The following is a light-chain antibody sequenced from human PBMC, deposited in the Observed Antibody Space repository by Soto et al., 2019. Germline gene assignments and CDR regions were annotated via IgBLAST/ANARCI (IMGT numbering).Light chain of an antibody. Sequence: DIVLTQSPATLSLSPGERATLSCRASQSVSSYLAWYQQKPGQAPRLLIYDASNRATGIPARFSGSGSGTDFTLTISSLEPEDFAVYYCQQYGSSRTFGQGTKVDIK. J-gene: IGKJ1*01. CDR3: QQYGSSRT. CDR2: DAS. V-gene: IGKV3-11*01. CDR1: QSVSSY.